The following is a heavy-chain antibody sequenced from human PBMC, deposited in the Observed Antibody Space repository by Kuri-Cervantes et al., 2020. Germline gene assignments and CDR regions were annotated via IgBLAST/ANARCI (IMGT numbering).Heavy chain of an antibody. CDR1: GESFSGYC. J-gene: IGHJ4*02. V-gene: IGHV4-34*01. CDR3: ARAIVATITVGYFDY. CDR2: VNHSGST. Sequence: SETLSLTCAVYGESFSGYCWNWIRQPPGKGLEWIGEVNHSGSTNYNPSLKSRVTISVDTSKNQFSLKLSSVTAADTAVYYCARAIVATITVGYFDYWGQGTLVTVSS. D-gene: IGHD5-12*01.